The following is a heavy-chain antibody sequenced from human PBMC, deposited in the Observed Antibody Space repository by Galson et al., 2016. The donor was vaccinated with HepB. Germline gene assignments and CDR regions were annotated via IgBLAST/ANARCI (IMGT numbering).Heavy chain of an antibody. Sequence: SLRLSCAASGFTFSSSAMKWVRQAPGKGLEWVSAITGSGERTYYADSVKGRFTISRDNSKNTLYLQMNSLRTEDTAVYYCAKVTSIPTRSGYYYVMDVWGQGTTVTVSS. CDR2: ITGSGERT. V-gene: IGHV3-23*01. CDR3: AKVTSIPTRSGYYYVMDV. D-gene: IGHD6-6*01. J-gene: IGHJ6*02. CDR1: GFTFSSSA.